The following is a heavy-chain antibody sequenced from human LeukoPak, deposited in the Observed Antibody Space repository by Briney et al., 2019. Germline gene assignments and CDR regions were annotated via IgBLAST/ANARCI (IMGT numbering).Heavy chain of an antibody. V-gene: IGHV4-4*07. J-gene: IGHJ4*02. Sequence: SETLSLTCTVSGGSISSYYWSWIRQPAGKGLEWIGRIYTSGSTNYNPSLKSRVTMSVDTSKNQFSLKLSSVTAADTAVYYCARRARITMVRGTVDYWGQGTLVTVSS. CDR1: GGSISSYY. CDR2: IYTSGST. CDR3: ARRARITMVRGTVDY. D-gene: IGHD3-10*01.